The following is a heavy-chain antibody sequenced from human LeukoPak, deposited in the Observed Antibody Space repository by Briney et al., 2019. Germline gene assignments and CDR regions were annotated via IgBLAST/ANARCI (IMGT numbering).Heavy chain of an antibody. CDR3: TRGPIQLWLHNAMDV. Sequence: GGSLRLSCTASGFTFGDHAMSWVRQAPGKGLEWVGFIRSKAYGGTTEYAASVKGRFTISRDDSTSIAYLQMNSLKTEDTAVYYCTRGPIQLWLHNAMDVWGQGTTVTVSS. CDR1: GFTFGDHA. CDR2: IRSKAYGGTT. V-gene: IGHV3-49*04. D-gene: IGHD5-18*01. J-gene: IGHJ6*02.